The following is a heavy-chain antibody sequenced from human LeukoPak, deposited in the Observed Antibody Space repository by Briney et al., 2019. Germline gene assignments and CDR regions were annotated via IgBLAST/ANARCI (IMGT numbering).Heavy chain of an antibody. CDR1: RYSFTSYW. CDR3: ARPREDSSGWYEY. CDR2: IYPGDSDT. D-gene: IGHD6-19*01. Sequence: GESLKISCKGSRYSFTSYWIGWGRQMPGKGLEWMGIIYPGDSDTRYSPSFQGQVTISADKSISTAYLQWSSLKSSDTAMDYCARPREDSSGWYEYWGQGTLVTVSS. J-gene: IGHJ4*02. V-gene: IGHV5-51*01.